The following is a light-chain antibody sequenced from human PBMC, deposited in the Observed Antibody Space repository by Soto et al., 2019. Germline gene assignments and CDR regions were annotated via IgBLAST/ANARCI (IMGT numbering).Light chain of an antibody. CDR2: GAS. CDR1: QSVSSN. Sequence: EIVMTQSPATLSVSPGERATLSCRASQSVSSNLAWYQQKPGQAPRLLIYGASTRATGIPARFGGSGSGTEFILTISSLQSEDFAVYYCQQYHKWPLTFGGGTK. CDR3: QQYHKWPLT. V-gene: IGKV3-15*01. J-gene: IGKJ4*01.